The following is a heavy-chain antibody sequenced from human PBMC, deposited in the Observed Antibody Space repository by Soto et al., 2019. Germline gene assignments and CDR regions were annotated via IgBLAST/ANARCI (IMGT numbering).Heavy chain of an antibody. Sequence: QMQLVQSEAELKKPGSSVKVSCTAFGGSINDYAINWVRQAPGQGLEWVGGIITLFDAADSAQKFQGRVTITADASTNSSYLQIIPLMSDDTAVYYCARAWGRIRDGPNKGGFDVWGQGTMVIVSS. CDR2: IITLFDAA. J-gene: IGHJ3*01. D-gene: IGHD3-3*02. CDR3: ARAWGRIRDGPNKGGFDV. CDR1: GGSINDYA. V-gene: IGHV1-69*01.